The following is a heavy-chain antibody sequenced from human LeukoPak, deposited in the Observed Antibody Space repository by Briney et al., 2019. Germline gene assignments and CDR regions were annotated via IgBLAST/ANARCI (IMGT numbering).Heavy chain of an antibody. CDR2: ISGSGGST. CDR1: GFTFSSYA. D-gene: IGHD3-22*01. V-gene: IGHV3-23*01. J-gene: IGHJ4*02. CDR3: ASGNDSSGYYLSDFDY. Sequence: GGSLRLSCAASGFTFSSYAMSWVRQAPGKGLEWVSAISGSGGSTYYADSVKGRFTISRDNSKNTLYLQMNSLRAEDTAVYYCASGNDSSGYYLSDFDYWGQGTLVTVSS.